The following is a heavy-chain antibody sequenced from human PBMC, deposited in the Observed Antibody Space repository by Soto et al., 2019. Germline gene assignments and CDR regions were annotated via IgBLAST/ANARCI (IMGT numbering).Heavy chain of an antibody. CDR1: GFTFSNAW. CDR2: IKSKTDGGTT. Sequence: GGSLRLSCAASGFTFSNAWMSWVRQAPGKGLEWVGRIKSKTDGGTTDYAAPVKGRFTISRDDSKNTLYLQMNSLKTEDTAVYYCTTTVLRFLEWLVSDIWGQGTMVTVSS. V-gene: IGHV3-15*01. CDR3: TTTVLRFLEWLVSDI. J-gene: IGHJ3*02. D-gene: IGHD3-3*01.